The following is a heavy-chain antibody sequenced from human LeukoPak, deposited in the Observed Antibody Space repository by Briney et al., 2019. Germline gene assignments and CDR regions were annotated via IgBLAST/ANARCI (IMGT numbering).Heavy chain of an antibody. V-gene: IGHV3-11*01. Sequence: PGGSLRLSCAASGFTFSDYYMSWIRQAPGKGLEWVSCISSSGSTIYYADSVKGRFTISRDNAKNSLYLQMNSLRVEDTAVYYCARDEFRSWYSPERGSSGLSLDYWGQGTLVTVSS. J-gene: IGHJ4*02. CDR3: ARDEFRSWYSPERGSSGLSLDY. CDR2: ISSSGSTI. D-gene: IGHD6-13*01. CDR1: GFTFSDYY.